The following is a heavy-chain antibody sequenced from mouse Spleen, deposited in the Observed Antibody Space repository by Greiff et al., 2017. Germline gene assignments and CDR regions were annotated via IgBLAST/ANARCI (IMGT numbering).Heavy chain of an antibody. J-gene: IGHJ4*01. V-gene: IGHV1-22*01. CDR1: GYTFTDYN. CDR3: ARGREHYYGYGPSMDY. D-gene: IGHD1-2*01. Sequence: VQLQQSGPELVKPGASVKMSCKASGYTFTDYNMHWVKQSHGKSLEWIGYINPNNGGTSYNQKFKGKATLTVNKSSSTAYMELRSLTSEDSAVYYCARGREHYYGYGPSMDYWGQGTSVTVSS. CDR2: INPNNGGT.